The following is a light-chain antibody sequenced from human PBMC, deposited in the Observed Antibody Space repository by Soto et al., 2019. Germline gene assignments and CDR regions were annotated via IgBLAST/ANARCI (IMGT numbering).Light chain of an antibody. J-gene: IGKJ1*01. Sequence: DIQMTQSPATLAVSVGDRVTITCRASQDIDNSLAWFQQRPGKAPKVLIYAASGLVTGVPPPFSGSGSGTEFTLTISSVQPDDFATYFCQNYDTFSWTFGQGTKVDIK. CDR2: AAS. CDR1: QDIDNS. V-gene: IGKV1-5*01. CDR3: QNYDTFSWT.